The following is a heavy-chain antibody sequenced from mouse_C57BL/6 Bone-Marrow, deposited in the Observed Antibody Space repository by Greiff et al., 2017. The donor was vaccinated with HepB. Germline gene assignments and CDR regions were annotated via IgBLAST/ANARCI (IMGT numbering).Heavy chain of an antibody. V-gene: IGHV1-54*01. J-gene: IGHJ3*01. CDR3: AYNCLAY. CDR2: INPGSGGT. D-gene: IGHD1-3*01. CDR1: GYAFTNYL. Sequence: QVQLKESGAELVRPGTSVKVSCKASGYAFTNYLIEWVKQRPGQGLEWIGVINPGSGGTNYNEKFKGKATLTADKSSSTAYMQLSSLTSEDSAVYFCAYNCLAYWGQGTLVTVSA.